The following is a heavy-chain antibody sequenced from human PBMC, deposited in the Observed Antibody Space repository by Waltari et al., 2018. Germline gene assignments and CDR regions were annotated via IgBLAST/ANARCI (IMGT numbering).Heavy chain of an antibody. D-gene: IGHD5-18*01. CDR3: ATARDEHTAMVYFDN. CDR1: GYAVSDTH. Sequence: EVKLVESGGGLVHPGGSLRLACVASGYAVSDTHMSWVRQAPGKGLEWVSIMDPPGSAYNADSVEGRFTISRDISKNMVHLQMNRLRLEDSATYYCATARDEHTAMVYFDNWGQGTLVSVSS. J-gene: IGHJ4*02. V-gene: IGHV3-66*02. CDR2: MDPPGSA.